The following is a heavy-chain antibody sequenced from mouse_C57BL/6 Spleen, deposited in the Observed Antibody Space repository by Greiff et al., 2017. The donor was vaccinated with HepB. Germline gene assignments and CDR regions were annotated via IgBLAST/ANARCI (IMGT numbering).Heavy chain of an antibody. CDR3: ARSYSFFDY. J-gene: IGHJ2*01. CDR1: GYTFTSYW. CDR2: IDPSDSYT. V-gene: IGHV1-59*01. Sequence: QVQLQQPGAELVRPGTSVKLSCKASGYTFTSYWMHWVKQRPGQGLEWIGVIDPSDSYTNYNQKFKGKATLTVDTSSSNAYMQLSSLTSEDSAVYYCARSYSFFDYWGQGTTLTVSS. D-gene: IGHD2-10*01.